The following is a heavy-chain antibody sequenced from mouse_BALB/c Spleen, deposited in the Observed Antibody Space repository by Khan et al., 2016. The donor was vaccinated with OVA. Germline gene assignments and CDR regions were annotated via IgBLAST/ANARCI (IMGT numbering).Heavy chain of an antibody. CDR1: GYTFTSYT. CDR2: INPSNDYT. V-gene: IGHV1-4*01. CDR3: VREGAYHRSDGWFAY. J-gene: IGHJ3*01. D-gene: IGHD2-14*01. Sequence: VQLQQSRAELARPGASVKMSCKASGYTFTSYTIHWVRQRPGQAPEWIGHINPSNDYTNYNQNFKDKATLIVDKSSTTASMQLSSLTSEDSAFYYCVREGAYHRSDGWFAYWGQGTLVTVSA.